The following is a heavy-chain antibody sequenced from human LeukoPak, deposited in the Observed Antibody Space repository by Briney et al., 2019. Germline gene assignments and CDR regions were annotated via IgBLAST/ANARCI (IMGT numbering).Heavy chain of an antibody. Sequence: GGSLRLSCAASGFTFSIYSMNWVRQAPGKGLEWVANVQHIGGETYYVDSVKGRFTISRDNAKNSVYLQMNSLGADDTAVYYCATYSILNAREFRYWGQGTLVTVTS. V-gene: IGHV3-7*01. CDR3: ATYSILNAREFRY. D-gene: IGHD4-11*01. CDR2: VQHIGGET. J-gene: IGHJ1*01. CDR1: GFTFSIYS.